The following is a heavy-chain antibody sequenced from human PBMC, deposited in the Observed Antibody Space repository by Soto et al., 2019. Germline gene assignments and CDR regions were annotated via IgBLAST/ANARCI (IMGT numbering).Heavy chain of an antibody. V-gene: IGHV1-69*02. J-gene: IGHJ6*02. D-gene: IGHD5-18*01. CDR2: IIPILGIA. CDR3: ARVVPGVQLSSGGMDV. CDR1: GGTFSSYT. Sequence: QVQLVQSGAEVKKPGSSVKVSCKASGGTFSSYTISWVRQAPGQGLEWMGRIIPILGIANYAQKFQGRVTITADKSTSTAYMELSSLRSEDTAVYYCARVVPGVQLSSGGMDVWGQGTTVTVSS.